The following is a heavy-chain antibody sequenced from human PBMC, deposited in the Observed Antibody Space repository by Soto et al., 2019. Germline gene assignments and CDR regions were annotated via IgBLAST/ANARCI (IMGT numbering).Heavy chain of an antibody. CDR3: ARDRLSTVAGTDAFDI. CDR2: IIPIFGTA. CDR1: GGTFSSYA. D-gene: IGHD6-19*01. Sequence: SVKVSCKASGGTFSSYAISWVRQAPGQGLEWMGGIIPIFGTANYAQKFQGRVTITADESTSTAYMELSSLRSEDTAVYYCARDRLSTVAGTDAFDIWGQGTMVTVSS. J-gene: IGHJ3*02. V-gene: IGHV1-69*13.